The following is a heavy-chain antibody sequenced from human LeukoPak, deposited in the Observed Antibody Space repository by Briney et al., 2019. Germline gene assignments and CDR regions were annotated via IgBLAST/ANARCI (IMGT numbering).Heavy chain of an antibody. J-gene: IGHJ4*02. Sequence: SETLSLTCTVSGGSISSYYWSWIRQPPGKGLEWIGYIYYSGSTNYNPSLKSRVTISVDTSKNQFSLKLSSVTAADTAVYYCAREGSSGWYDRGMDYWGQGTLVTVSS. V-gene: IGHV4-59*01. CDR3: AREGSSGWYDRGMDY. D-gene: IGHD6-19*01. CDR1: GGSISSYY. CDR2: IYYSGST.